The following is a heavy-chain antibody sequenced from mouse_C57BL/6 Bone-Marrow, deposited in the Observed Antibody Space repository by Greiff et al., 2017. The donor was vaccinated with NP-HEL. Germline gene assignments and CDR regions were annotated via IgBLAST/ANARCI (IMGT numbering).Heavy chain of an antibody. CDR2: IDPSDSYT. CDR3: ARLDY. V-gene: IGHV1-69*01. Sequence: VQLQQSGAELVMPGASVQLSCKASGYTFTSYWMHWVKQRPGQGLEWIGEIDPSDSYTNYNQKFKGKSTLTVDKSSSTAYMQLSSLTSEDSAGYYCARLDYWGQGTTLTVSS. J-gene: IGHJ2*01. CDR1: GYTFTSYW.